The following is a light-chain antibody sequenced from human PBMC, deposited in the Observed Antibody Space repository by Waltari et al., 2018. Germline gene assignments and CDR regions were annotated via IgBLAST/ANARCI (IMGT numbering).Light chain of an antibody. CDR1: RNVGTS. CDR2: ATS. Sequence: EVVLTQSPVTLSVSPGERATLSCRASRNVGTSLAWYQQKPGQAPRLLIYATSTRATGFPSRFSGSGSGTEFTLTISSLQSEDFGVYYCQQYNYWPPAYTFGQGTKLEIK. V-gene: IGKV3-15*01. J-gene: IGKJ2*01. CDR3: QQYNYWPPAYT.